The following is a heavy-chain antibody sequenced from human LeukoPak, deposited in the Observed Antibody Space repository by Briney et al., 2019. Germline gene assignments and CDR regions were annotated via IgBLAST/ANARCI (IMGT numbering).Heavy chain of an antibody. J-gene: IGHJ6*02. CDR2: IKQDGSEK. CDR3: ARYDFWSGYFDGMDV. CDR1: GFTFSSYW. V-gene: IGHV3-7*03. Sequence: GGSLRLSCAASGFTFSSYWMSWVRQAPGKGLEWVANIKQDGSEKYYMDSVKGRFTISRDNAKNSLYLQMNSLRAEDTAVYYCARYDFWSGYFDGMDVWGQGTTVTVSS. D-gene: IGHD3-3*01.